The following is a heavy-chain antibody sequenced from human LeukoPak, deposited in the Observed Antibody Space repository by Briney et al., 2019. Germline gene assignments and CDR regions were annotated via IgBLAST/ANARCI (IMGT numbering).Heavy chain of an antibody. V-gene: IGHV3-48*03. CDR3: ARVRKDIQSMVRGQNYYYYYMDV. J-gene: IGHJ6*03. CDR1: GFTFSSYE. CDR2: ISSSGSTI. Sequence: PGGSLRLSCAASGFTFSSYEMNWLRQAPGEGLEWVSYISSSGSTIYYADSVKGRFTISRDNAKNSLYLQMNSLRAEDTAVYYGARVRKDIQSMVRGQNYYYYYMDVWGKGTTVTISS. D-gene: IGHD3-10*01.